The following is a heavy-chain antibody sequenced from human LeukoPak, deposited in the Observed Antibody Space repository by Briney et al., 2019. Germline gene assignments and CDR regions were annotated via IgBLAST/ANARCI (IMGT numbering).Heavy chain of an antibody. D-gene: IGHD2-15*01. CDR2: ISDSGST. CDR1: GGSISTYY. Sequence: PSETLSLTCSVSGGSISTYYWSWIRQPPGKGLEWIAYISDSGSTRYRPSLRGRLSISMDKSKNMFSLKLNSVTAADTAVYYCARPDSHLSAFDNWGQGTKVTVS. CDR3: ARPDSHLSAFDN. J-gene: IGHJ3*02. V-gene: IGHV4-59*08.